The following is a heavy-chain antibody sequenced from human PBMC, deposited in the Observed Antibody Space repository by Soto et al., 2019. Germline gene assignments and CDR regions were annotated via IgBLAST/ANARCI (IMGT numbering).Heavy chain of an antibody. J-gene: IGHJ6*02. CDR1: GYTFTSYY. V-gene: IGHV1-46*01. CDR2: INPSGGST. Sequence: GASVKVSCKASGYTFTSYYMHWVRQAPGQGLEWMGIINPSGGSTSYAQKFQGRVTMTRDTSTSTVYMELSRLRSEDTAVHYCARESTSLGYYYGMDVWGQGTTVTVS. D-gene: IGHD4-17*01. CDR3: ARESTSLGYYYGMDV.